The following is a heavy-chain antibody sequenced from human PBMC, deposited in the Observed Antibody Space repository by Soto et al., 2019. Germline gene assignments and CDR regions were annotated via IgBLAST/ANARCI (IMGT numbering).Heavy chain of an antibody. CDR1: GDSISSGGYY. CDR2: IYYSGTT. Sequence: QVQLQESGPGLVKPSQTLSLTCTVSGDSISSGGYYWSWIRQHPGKGLEWIGYIYYSGTTYYNPSLEGRVTISADPSENQFSLKVNSVTVADTAVYYCASTYYPGSSGPFDYWGQGTLVTVSS. J-gene: IGHJ4*02. CDR3: ASTYYPGSSGPFDY. V-gene: IGHV4-31*03. D-gene: IGHD3-22*01.